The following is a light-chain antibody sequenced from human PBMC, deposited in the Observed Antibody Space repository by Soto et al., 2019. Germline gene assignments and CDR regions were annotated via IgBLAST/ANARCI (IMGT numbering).Light chain of an antibody. CDR3: SSYTSSSTLV. CDR2: EVS. V-gene: IGLV2-18*02. CDR1: SSDVGSYNR. Sequence: QSALTQPPSVSGSPGQSVTISCTGTSSDVGSYNRVSWYQQPPGTAPKLMIYEVSNRPSGVPDRFSESNSGNTASLTISGLQDEDEADYYCSSYTSSSTLVFGGGTQLTVL. J-gene: IGLJ2*01.